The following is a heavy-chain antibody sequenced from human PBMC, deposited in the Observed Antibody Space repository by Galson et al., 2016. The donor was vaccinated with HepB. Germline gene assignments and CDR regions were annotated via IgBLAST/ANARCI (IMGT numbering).Heavy chain of an antibody. V-gene: IGHV3-30*18. CDR1: GSTFGRNG. J-gene: IGHJ6*02. D-gene: IGHD6-19*01. Sequence: SLRLSCADSGSTFGRNGMHWVRQAPGKGLEWVAVISNDGSNEDYADSVKGRFTISRDNSKTTLYLQMNSLRVEDTAVYYCAKDRGLGYGMDVWGQGTTVTVSS. CDR2: ISNDGSNE. CDR3: AKDRGLGYGMDV.